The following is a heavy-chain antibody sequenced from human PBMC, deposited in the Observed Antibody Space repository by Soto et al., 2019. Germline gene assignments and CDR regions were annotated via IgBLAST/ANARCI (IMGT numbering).Heavy chain of an antibody. Sequence: QLQLQESGPGLVKPSETLSLTCTVSGGSISTSSYYWGWIRQHPGKGLEWIGSIYDSGSTDYNPSLKSRVTISVDTSKNQFSLKLSSVTAADTAVYYCARDYDSSGDYWGQGTLVTVSS. CDR2: IYDSGST. CDR1: GGSISTSSYY. V-gene: IGHV4-39*01. D-gene: IGHD3-22*01. CDR3: ARDYDSSGDY. J-gene: IGHJ4*02.